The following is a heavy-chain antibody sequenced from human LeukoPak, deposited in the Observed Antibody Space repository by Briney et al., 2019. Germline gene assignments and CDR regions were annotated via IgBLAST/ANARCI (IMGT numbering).Heavy chain of an antibody. V-gene: IGHV4-59*01. Sequence: SETLPLTCTVSGGSISSYYWSWIRQPPGKGLEWIGYIYYSGSTNYNPSLKSRVTISVDTSKNQFSLKLSSVTAADTAVYYCASSKTDCSGGSCYSRHYYYYYYMDVWGKGTTVTVSS. J-gene: IGHJ6*03. CDR3: ASSKTDCSGGSCYSRHYYYYYYMDV. CDR1: GGSISSYY. D-gene: IGHD2-15*01. CDR2: IYYSGST.